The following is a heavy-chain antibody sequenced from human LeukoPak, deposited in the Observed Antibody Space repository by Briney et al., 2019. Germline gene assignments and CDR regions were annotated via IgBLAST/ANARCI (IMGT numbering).Heavy chain of an antibody. J-gene: IGHJ4*02. Sequence: SETLSLTCTVSGGSINNYYWTWIRQPPGKGLEWIGYIFYIGSTNYNPSLKSRVTISVDTSKNQFSLRLTSVTAADTAVYYCARKPSLKSFDYWGQGILVTVSS. V-gene: IGHV4-59*01. CDR1: GGSINNYY. CDR2: IFYIGST. CDR3: ARKPSLKSFDY.